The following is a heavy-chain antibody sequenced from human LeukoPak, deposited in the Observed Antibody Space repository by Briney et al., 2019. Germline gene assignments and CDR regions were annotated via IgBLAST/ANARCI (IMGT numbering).Heavy chain of an antibody. CDR3: ARGPYYYSSGYSVV. Sequence: PSETLSLTCAVYGGSFSGYYWSWIRQPPGKGLEWIGEINHSGSTNYNPSLKSRVTISLDTSKNQFSLKLSSVTAADTAVYYCARGPYYYSSGYSVVWGQGTPVTVSS. D-gene: IGHD3-22*01. V-gene: IGHV4-34*01. J-gene: IGHJ4*02. CDR2: INHSGST. CDR1: GGSFSGYY.